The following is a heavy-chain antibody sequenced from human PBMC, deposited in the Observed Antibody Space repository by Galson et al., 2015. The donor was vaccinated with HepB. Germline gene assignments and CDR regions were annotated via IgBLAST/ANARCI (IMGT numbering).Heavy chain of an antibody. D-gene: IGHD3-22*01. CDR3: ARDRKKRSITMIVVDFDY. V-gene: IGHV1-18*04. J-gene: IGHJ4*02. CDR1: GYTFTSYG. CDR2: ISAYNGNT. Sequence: SVKVSCKASGYTFTSYGISWVRQAPGQGLEWMGWISAYNGNTNYAQKLQGRVTMTTDTSTSTAYMELRSLRSDDTAVYYCARDRKKRSITMIVVDFDYWGQGTLVTVSS.